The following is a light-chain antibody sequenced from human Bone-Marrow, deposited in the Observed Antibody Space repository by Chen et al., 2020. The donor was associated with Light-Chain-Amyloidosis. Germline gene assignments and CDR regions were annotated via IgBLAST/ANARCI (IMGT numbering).Light chain of an antibody. V-gene: IGLV2-14*01. CDR2: EVT. J-gene: IGLJ1*01. CDR1: SSDVGGDNH. Sequence: QSALTQPASVSGSPGQSITISCTGTSSDVGGDNHVSWYQQHPDKAPKLMIYEVTNRPSWVPDRFSCSKSDNTASLTISGLETEDEGDYFCSSYSITNTLVFGSGTRVTVL. CDR3: SSYSITNTLV.